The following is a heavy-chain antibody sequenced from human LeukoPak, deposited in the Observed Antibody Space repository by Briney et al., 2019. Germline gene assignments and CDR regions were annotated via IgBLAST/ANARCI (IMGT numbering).Heavy chain of an antibody. CDR3: ARTRSSIAARPAFDY. D-gene: IGHD6-6*01. CDR2: IYPGDSDA. V-gene: IGHV5-51*01. CDR1: GYSFTSYW. Sequence: GESLKISCKGSGYSFTSYWIGWVRQMPGKGLEWMGIIYPGDSDARYSPSFQGQVTISADKSISTAYLQWSSLKASDTAMYYCARTRSSIAARPAFDYWGQGTLVTVSS. J-gene: IGHJ4*02.